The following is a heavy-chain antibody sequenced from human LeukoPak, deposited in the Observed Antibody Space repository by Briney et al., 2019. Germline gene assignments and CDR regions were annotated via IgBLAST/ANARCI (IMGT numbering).Heavy chain of an antibody. J-gene: IGHJ5*02. CDR1: GFTFSSYA. CDR2: ISGSGGST. CDR3: AKTLSGSYSPNWFDP. D-gene: IGHD1-26*01. V-gene: IGHV3-23*01. Sequence: GGSLRLSCAASGFTFSSYAMSWVRQAPGKRLEWVSAISGSGGSTYYADSVKGRFTISRDNSKNTLYLQMNSLRAEDTAVYYCAKTLSGSYSPNWFDPWGQGTLVTVSS.